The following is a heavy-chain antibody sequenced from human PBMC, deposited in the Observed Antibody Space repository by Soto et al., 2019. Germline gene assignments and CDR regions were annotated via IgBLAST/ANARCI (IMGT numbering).Heavy chain of an antibody. V-gene: IGHV3-23*01. CDR3: AKVLHGSGAPPVVDY. Sequence: GSLRLSCAASGFTFSSYAMSWVRQAPGKGLEWVSAISGSGGSTYYADSGKGRFTISRDNSKNTLYLQMNSLRAEDTAVYYCAKVLHGSGAPPVVDYWGQGTLVTVSS. CDR2: ISGSGGST. J-gene: IGHJ4*02. D-gene: IGHD3-10*01. CDR1: GFTFSSYA.